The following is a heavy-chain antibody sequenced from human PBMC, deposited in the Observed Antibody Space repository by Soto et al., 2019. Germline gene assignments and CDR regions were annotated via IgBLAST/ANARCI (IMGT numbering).Heavy chain of an antibody. J-gene: IGHJ6*02. CDR2: IYHSGST. CDR3: ARRAGYYYYGMDV. Sequence: SETLSLTCAVSGGSISSSNWWSWVRQPPGKGLEWIGEIYHSGSTNYNPSLKSRVTISVDKSKNQFSLKLSSVTAADMAVYYCARRAGYYYYGMDVWGQGTTVTVSS. CDR1: GGSISSSNW. D-gene: IGHD3-9*01. V-gene: IGHV4-4*02.